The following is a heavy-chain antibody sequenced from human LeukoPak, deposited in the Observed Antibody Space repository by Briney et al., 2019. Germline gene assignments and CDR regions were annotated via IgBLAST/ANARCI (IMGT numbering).Heavy chain of an antibody. J-gene: IGHJ4*02. V-gene: IGHV3-30*02. CDR3: AKDRDDYGDDC. D-gene: IGHD4-17*01. Sequence: QPGGSLLLSCAASGFTFTDFGMHWVRQAPGKGLDWVSHIRRDGRSKLYAESVKGGFTISRDNSKNTLYLQMSSLRAEDTAVYYCAKDRDDYGDDCWGQGILVTVST. CDR2: IRRDGRSK. CDR1: GFTFTDFG.